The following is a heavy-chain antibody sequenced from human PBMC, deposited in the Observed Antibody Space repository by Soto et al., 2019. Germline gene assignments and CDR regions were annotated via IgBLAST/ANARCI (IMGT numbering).Heavy chain of an antibody. CDR3: ARYSPDYYVSGSYPYYFDY. CDR1: GFTVSNND. Sequence: GGSLRLSCAASGFTVSNNDMSWVRQAPGKGLEWVSLIYSGGSTYYADSVKGRFTISRDNSKNTLYLQMNTLRAEDTAVYYCARYSPDYYVSGSYPYYFDYWGQGTLVTVSS. CDR2: IYSGGST. D-gene: IGHD3-10*01. J-gene: IGHJ4*02. V-gene: IGHV3-66*01.